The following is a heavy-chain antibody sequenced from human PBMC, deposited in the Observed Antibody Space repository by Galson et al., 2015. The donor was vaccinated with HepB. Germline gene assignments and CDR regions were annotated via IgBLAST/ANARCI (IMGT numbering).Heavy chain of an antibody. D-gene: IGHD2-2*01. J-gene: IGHJ6*02. CDR1: GFTFSSYG. Sequence: SLRLSCAASGFTFSSYGMHWVRQAPGKGLEWVAVIWCDGSNKYYADSVKGRFTISRDNSKNTLYLQMNSLRAEDTAVCYCARSIHCSSTSCYRWRLAGTTSHYYYGMDVWGQGTTVTVSS. CDR2: IWCDGSNK. CDR3: ARSIHCSSTSCYRWRLAGTTSHYYYGMDV. V-gene: IGHV3-33*01.